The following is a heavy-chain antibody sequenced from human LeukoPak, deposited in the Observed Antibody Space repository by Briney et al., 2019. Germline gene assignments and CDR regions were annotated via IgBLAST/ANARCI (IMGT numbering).Heavy chain of an antibody. J-gene: IGHJ6*03. D-gene: IGHD3-10*01. CDR3: ARARFGKSQLYYYYMDV. Sequence: SVKVSCKASGGTFSSYAISWVRQAPGQGLEWMGRIIPIFGTANYAQKFQGRVTTTTDESTSTAYMELSSLRSEDTAVYYCARARFGKSQLYYYYMDVWGKGTTVTVS. CDR2: IIPIFGTA. V-gene: IGHV1-69*05. CDR1: GGTFSSYA.